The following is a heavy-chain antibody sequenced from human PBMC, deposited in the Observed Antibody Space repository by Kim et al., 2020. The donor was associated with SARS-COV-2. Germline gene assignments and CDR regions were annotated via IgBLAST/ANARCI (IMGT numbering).Heavy chain of an antibody. CDR2: IYYSGST. V-gene: IGHV4-59*01. CDR3: ARSGGYGSSFQL. D-gene: IGHD6-13*01. CDR1: GGSISTYY. Sequence: SETLSLTCTVSGGSISTYYWRWIRQPPGKGLEWIGYIYYSGSTNHNPSLRSRVSISLDTSKNQFSLRLTSLTAADTAVYYCARSGGYGSSFQLWGQGNLVTVSS. J-gene: IGHJ1*01.